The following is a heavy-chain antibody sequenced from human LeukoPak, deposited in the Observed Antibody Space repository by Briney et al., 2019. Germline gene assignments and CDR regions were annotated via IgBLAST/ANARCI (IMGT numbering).Heavy chain of an antibody. CDR1: GYTFTGYY. V-gene: IGHV1-2*02. J-gene: IGHJ4*02. Sequence: GASVKVSSKASGYTFTGYYMHWGRQSPGQGRERMGWINPNSGGTNNTQKFQVRVPITRDTSISTASMELSRLRSEDTAVYYCARVRHSSGWYGGAGYWGQGTLVTVSS. CDR2: INPNSGGT. D-gene: IGHD6-19*01. CDR3: ARVRHSSGWYGGAGY.